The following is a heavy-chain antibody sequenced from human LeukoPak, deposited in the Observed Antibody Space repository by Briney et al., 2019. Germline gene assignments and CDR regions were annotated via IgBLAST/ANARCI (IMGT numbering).Heavy chain of an antibody. V-gene: IGHV4-59*08. J-gene: IGHJ6*02. Sequence: SETLSLTCTVSGGSISSYYWSWIRQPPGKGLEWIGYIYYSGSTNYNPSLKSRVTISVDTSKNQFSLKLSSVTAADTAVYYCARQAGWWELPRYYYYGMDVWGQGTTVTVPS. CDR2: IYYSGST. CDR1: GGSISSYY. CDR3: ARQAGWWELPRYYYYGMDV. D-gene: IGHD1-26*01.